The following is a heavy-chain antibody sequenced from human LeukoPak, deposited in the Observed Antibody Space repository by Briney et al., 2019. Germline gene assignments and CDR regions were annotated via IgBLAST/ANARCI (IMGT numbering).Heavy chain of an antibody. CDR1: GYTFTSYY. CDR3: ARDSGDTGNYWYFDL. J-gene: IGHJ2*01. D-gene: IGHD1-14*01. V-gene: IGHV1-46*01. Sequence: GASVKVSCKASGYTFTSYYMHWVRQAPGQGLEWMGIINPSGGSTSYAQKFQGRVTMTRDTSTSTVYMELSSLRSEDTAVYYCARDSGDTGNYWYFDLWGRGTLVTVSS. CDR2: INPSGGST.